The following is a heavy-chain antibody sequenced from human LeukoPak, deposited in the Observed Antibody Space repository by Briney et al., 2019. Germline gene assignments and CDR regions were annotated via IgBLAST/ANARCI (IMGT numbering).Heavy chain of an antibody. J-gene: IGHJ6*02. CDR3: ARDLVGYGMDV. V-gene: IGHV4-4*07. Sequence: SETLSLTCTISGGCISSYYWSWIRQPAGKGLEWIGRIYTSGSTNYNPSLKSRVTMSVDTSKNQFSLRLSSVTAADTAVYYCARDLVGYGMDVWGQGTTVTVSS. CDR2: IYTSGST. CDR1: GGCISSYY.